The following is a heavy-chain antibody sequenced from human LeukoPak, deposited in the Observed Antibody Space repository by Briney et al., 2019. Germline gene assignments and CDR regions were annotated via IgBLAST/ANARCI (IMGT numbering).Heavy chain of an antibody. CDR1: GYSISTGYY. V-gene: IGHV4-38-2*02. D-gene: IGHD3-22*01. J-gene: IGHJ6*03. CDR2: FYHGGST. CDR3: ARDRYYYDSSGYKYMDV. Sequence: SETLSLTCTVSGYSISTGYYWDWIRQPPGKGLEWIGTFYHGGSTYYNPSLKSRVTISVDTSKNQFSLKLNSVTAADTAVYYCARDRYYYDSSGYKYMDVWGKGTTVTVSS.